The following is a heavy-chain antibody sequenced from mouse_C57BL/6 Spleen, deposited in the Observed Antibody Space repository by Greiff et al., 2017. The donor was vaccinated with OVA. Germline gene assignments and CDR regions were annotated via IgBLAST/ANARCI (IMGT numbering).Heavy chain of an antibody. Sequence: EVKVVESGGGLVKPGGSLKLSCAASGFTFSSYAMSWVRQTPEKRLEWVATISDGGSYTYYPDNVKGRFTISRDNAKNNLYLQMSHLKSEDTAMYYCAKGGYGSSLYYAMDYWGQGTSVTVSS. CDR1: GFTFSSYA. J-gene: IGHJ4*01. CDR2: ISDGGSYT. V-gene: IGHV5-4*03. CDR3: AKGGYGSSLYYAMDY. D-gene: IGHD1-1*01.